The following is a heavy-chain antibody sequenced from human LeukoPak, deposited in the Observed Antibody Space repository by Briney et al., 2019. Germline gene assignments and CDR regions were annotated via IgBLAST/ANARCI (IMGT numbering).Heavy chain of an antibody. D-gene: IGHD2-2*01. J-gene: IGHJ4*02. Sequence: ASVKVSCKASGYTFTSYYMHWVRQAPGQGLEWMGIINPSGGSTSYAQKFQGRVTMTRDTSTSTVYMELGSLRSEDTAVYYCAREYCSSTSCYGFDYWGQGTLVTVSS. CDR3: AREYCSSTSCYGFDY. V-gene: IGHV1-46*01. CDR2: INPSGGST. CDR1: GYTFTSYY.